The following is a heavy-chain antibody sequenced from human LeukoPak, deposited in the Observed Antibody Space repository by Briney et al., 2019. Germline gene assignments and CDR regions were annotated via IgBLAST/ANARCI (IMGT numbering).Heavy chain of an antibody. CDR2: IKQDGSEK. J-gene: IGHJ4*02. V-gene: IGHV3-7*05. CDR1: GFTFSSYW. Sequence: GGSLRLSCAAPGFTFSSYWMNWVRQAPGKGLEWVANIKQDGSEKYYVDSVKGRFTISRDNAKSSLYLQMNSLRAEDTAVHYCATSRTLDHWGQGTLVTVSS. CDR3: ATSRTLDH.